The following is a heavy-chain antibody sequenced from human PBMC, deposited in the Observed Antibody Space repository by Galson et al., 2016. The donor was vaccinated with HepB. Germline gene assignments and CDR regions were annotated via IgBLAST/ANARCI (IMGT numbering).Heavy chain of an antibody. J-gene: IGHJ3*02. CDR2: ISYDGSNK. CDR1: GFTFSNYG. Sequence: SLRLSCAASGFTFSNYGMHWVRQAPGKGLEWVAVISYDGSNKYYADSVKGRFTISRDNSKNTLYLQMNSLRAEDTAVYYCARAAHSSGYCDVFDIWGQGTKVTVSS. CDR3: ARAAHSSGYCDVFDI. D-gene: IGHD3-22*01. V-gene: IGHV3-30*03.